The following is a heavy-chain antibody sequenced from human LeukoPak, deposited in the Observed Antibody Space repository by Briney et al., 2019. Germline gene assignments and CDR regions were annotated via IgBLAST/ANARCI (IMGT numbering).Heavy chain of an antibody. CDR3: AKDYCRDGNCPFPFLDS. D-gene: IGHD2-15*01. Sequence: GGSLRLSCAVSGFTLTNHGVSWVRQAPGKGLEWVSIITGTGGKYYGDSVKGRFVLSRDNSKNTVYMQMSSLRAEDTATYYCAKDYCRDGNCPFPFLDSWGQGTQVTVSS. V-gene: IGHV3-23*01. CDR2: ITGTGGK. CDR1: GFTLTNHG. J-gene: IGHJ4*02.